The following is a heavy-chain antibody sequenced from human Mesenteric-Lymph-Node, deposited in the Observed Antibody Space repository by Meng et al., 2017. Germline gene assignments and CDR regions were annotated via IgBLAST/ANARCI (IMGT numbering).Heavy chain of an antibody. V-gene: IGHV4-34*01. CDR3: AYSGSNYPDY. J-gene: IGHJ4*02. Sequence: QVRLQQWGAGLLKPSETLSVTCAVYGGSFSGYYWSWIRQPPGKGLEWIGEINHSGSTNYNPSLKSRVTISVDTSKNQLSLKLSSVTAADTAVYYCAYSGSNYPDYWGQGTLVTVSS. D-gene: IGHD1-26*01. CDR1: GGSFSGYY. CDR2: INHSGST.